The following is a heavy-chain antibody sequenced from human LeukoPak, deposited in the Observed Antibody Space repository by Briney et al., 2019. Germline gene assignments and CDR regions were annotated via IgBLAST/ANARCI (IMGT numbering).Heavy chain of an antibody. Sequence: GASVNVSFKTSGYTFTSYGLYWVRQAPGQGLEWMGWISGYNAETNYARKFQGRVTMTTDTSTTTAYMELTSLTSDDTALYYCAREGDSAGWYRPAFRLLDYWGQGTMVTVSS. J-gene: IGHJ4*02. D-gene: IGHD6-19*01. CDR2: ISGYNAET. CDR1: GYTFTSYG. V-gene: IGHV1-18*01. CDR3: AREGDSAGWYRPAFRLLDY.